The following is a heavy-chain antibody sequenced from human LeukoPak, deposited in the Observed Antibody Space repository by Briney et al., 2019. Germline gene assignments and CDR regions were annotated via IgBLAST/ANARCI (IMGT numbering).Heavy chain of an antibody. CDR1: GGPISNYQ. Sequence: SETLSLTCTLSGGPISNYQWSWIRQPPGKGLEWIGSIYHSGSTYYNPSLKSRVTISVDTSKNQFSLKLSSVTAADTAVYYCARVEQQLASWEFDYWGQGTLVTVSS. CDR3: ARVEQQLASWEFDY. CDR2: IYHSGST. J-gene: IGHJ4*02. V-gene: IGHV4-38-2*02. D-gene: IGHD6-13*01.